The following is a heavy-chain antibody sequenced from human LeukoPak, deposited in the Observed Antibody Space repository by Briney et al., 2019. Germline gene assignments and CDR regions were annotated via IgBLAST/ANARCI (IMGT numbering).Heavy chain of an antibody. V-gene: IGHV3-48*01. Sequence: PGGSLRLSCVTSGFPFSTYSMNWVRQAPGKGPEWLSYITSTSDTIYYADSVKGRFTISRDNSKNTLYLQMNSLRAEDTAVYYCASSIWFGDLGYWGQGTLVTVYS. CDR2: ITSTSDTI. CDR3: ASSIWFGDLGY. J-gene: IGHJ4*02. D-gene: IGHD3-10*01. CDR1: GFPFSTYS.